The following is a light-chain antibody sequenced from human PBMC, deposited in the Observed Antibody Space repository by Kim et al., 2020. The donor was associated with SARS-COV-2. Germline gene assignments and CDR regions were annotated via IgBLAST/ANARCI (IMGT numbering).Light chain of an antibody. J-gene: IGKJ4*01. CDR1: QSVSSD. CDR2: DAS. V-gene: IGKV3-15*01. Sequence: SPGEGAPLSCRASQSVSSDLAWYQQKPGQAPRLLIYDASARATDIPARFSGSGSGTEFTLTISSLQSEDFAVYYCQQYNNWPPLTFGGGTKVDIK. CDR3: QQYNNWPPLT.